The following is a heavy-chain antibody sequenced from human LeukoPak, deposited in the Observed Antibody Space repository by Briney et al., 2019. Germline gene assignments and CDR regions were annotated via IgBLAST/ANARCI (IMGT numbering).Heavy chain of an antibody. Sequence: ASVKVSCKASGGTFSTYAMSWVRQAPGQGLEWMGGIIPIFGTPNYARKFQGRVTITTDESTSTAYMELRSLRSDDTAVYYCARLTGYHGVIPSWGQGTLVTVSS. V-gene: IGHV1-69*05. CDR1: GGTFSTYA. CDR3: ARLTGYHGVIPS. J-gene: IGHJ5*02. D-gene: IGHD3-9*01. CDR2: IIPIFGTP.